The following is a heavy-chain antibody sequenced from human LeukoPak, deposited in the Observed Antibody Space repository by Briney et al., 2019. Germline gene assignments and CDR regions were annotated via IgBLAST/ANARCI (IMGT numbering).Heavy chain of an antibody. J-gene: IGHJ6*02. CDR3: ARDTADGSSGYYINLYYYGMDV. D-gene: IGHD3-22*01. Sequence: SVKVSCKASGYTFTSYAISWVRQAPGQGLEWMGGIIPIFGTANYAQKFQGRVTITADESTSTAYMELSSLRSEDTAVYYCARDTADGSSGYYINLYYYGMDVWGQGTTVTVSS. CDR1: GYTFTSYA. V-gene: IGHV1-69*13. CDR2: IIPIFGTA.